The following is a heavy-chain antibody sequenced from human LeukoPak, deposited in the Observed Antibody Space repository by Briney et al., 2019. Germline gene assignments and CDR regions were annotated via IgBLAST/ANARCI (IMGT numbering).Heavy chain of an antibody. CDR1: GFTFSTST. CDR3: VRIPKNAFFPTWFDP. J-gene: IGHJ5*02. V-gene: IGHV3-21*01. Sequence: PGGSLGLSCVASGFTFSTSTMNWVRQAPGKGLEWVSLISRSKEYISYADSVKGRFTISRDNAKSSLYSQMNSLRAEYTPVYYCVRIPKNAFFPTWFDPWGQGTLVTVSS. D-gene: IGHD2/OR15-2a*01. CDR2: ISRSKEYI.